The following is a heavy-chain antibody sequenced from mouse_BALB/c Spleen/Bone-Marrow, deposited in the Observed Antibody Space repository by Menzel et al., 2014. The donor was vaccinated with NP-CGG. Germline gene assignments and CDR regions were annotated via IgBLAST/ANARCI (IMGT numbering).Heavy chain of an antibody. CDR3: ARGGGSSYNYAMDY. CDR1: GDSITSGY. D-gene: IGHD1-1*01. V-gene: IGHV3-8*02. J-gene: IGHJ4*01. CDR2: ISYSGST. Sequence: VQLQQSGPSLVKPSQTLSLTCSVTGDSITSGYWNWIRKFPGNKLEYMGYISYSGSTYYNPSLKSRISITRDTSKNQYYLQLNSVTTEDTATYYCARGGGSSYNYAMDYWGQGTSVTVSS.